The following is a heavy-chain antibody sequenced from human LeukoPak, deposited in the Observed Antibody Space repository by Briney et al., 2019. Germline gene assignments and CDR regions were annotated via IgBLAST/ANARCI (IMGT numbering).Heavy chain of an antibody. D-gene: IGHD3-10*01. J-gene: IGHJ4*02. CDR2: IYYSGST. CDR3: ARYASGTYPRFDY. CDR1: GGSIKGYY. V-gene: IGHV4-59*08. Sequence: SETLSLTCTVSGGSIKGYYWSWIRQPPGKGLEWIGFIYYSGSTNYNPSLQSRVTISVDTSKNQFSLNLISVTAADTAVYYCARYASGTYPRFDYCGQGILVTVSS.